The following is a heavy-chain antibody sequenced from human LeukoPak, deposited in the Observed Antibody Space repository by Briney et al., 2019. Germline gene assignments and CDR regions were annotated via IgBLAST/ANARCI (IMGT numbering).Heavy chain of an antibody. V-gene: IGHV1-18*01. Sequence: GASVKVSFTASGYTFTIYGISWVRQAPGQGLEWMGWISAYNGNTNYAQKLQGRVTMTTDTPTSTAYMELRSLRSDDTAVYYCARGGTQYYYDSSGYFDYWGQGTLVTVSS. J-gene: IGHJ4*02. D-gene: IGHD3-22*01. CDR1: GYTFTIYG. CDR3: ARGGTQYYYDSSGYFDY. CDR2: ISAYNGNT.